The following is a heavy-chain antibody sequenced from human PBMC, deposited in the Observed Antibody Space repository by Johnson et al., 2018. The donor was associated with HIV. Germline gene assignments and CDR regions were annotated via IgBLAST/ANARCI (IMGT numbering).Heavy chain of an antibody. Sequence: QVQLMESGGGLVKPGGSLRLSCATSGFTFSDYNMNWIRQAPGKGLEWISYISRSGTTIYYADSVKGRFIISRDNAKSSLSLQMNSLRAEDTAVYYRARESRIWAWGQGTMVTVSS. V-gene: IGHV3-11*04. D-gene: IGHD3-16*01. CDR1: GFTFSDYN. J-gene: IGHJ3*01. CDR2: ISRSGTTI. CDR3: ARESRIWA.